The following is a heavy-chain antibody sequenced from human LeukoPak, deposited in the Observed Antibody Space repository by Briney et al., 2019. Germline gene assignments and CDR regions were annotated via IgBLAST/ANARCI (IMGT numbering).Heavy chain of an antibody. CDR1: GFTFSSYG. Sequence: GGSLRLSCAASGFTFSSYGMHWVRQAPGKGLEWVAFIRYDGSNKYYADSVKGRFTISRDNSKNTLYLQMNSLRAEDTAVYYCARTLTIFGDFDYWGQGTLVTVSS. D-gene: IGHD3-3*01. J-gene: IGHJ4*02. CDR2: IRYDGSNK. CDR3: ARTLTIFGDFDY. V-gene: IGHV3-30*02.